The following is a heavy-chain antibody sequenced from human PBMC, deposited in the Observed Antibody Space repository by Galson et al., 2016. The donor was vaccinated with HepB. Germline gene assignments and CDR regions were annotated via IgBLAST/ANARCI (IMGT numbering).Heavy chain of an antibody. Sequence: SETLSLTCAVSGDSISSDNWWTWVRQPPRKGLEWIGEIYHSGSTNYDPSLQSRVTISLDKSKNQFSLRVTSVTAADTAVYYCARAGIEVAGTFDYWGQGTLVTVSS. CDR1: GDSISSDNW. V-gene: IGHV4-4*02. CDR3: ARAGIEVAGTFDY. CDR2: IYHSGST. J-gene: IGHJ4*02. D-gene: IGHD6-19*01.